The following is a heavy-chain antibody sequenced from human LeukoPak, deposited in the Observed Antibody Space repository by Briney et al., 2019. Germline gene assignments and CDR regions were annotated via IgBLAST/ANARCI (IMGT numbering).Heavy chain of an antibody. CDR2: IYHTGST. J-gene: IGHJ3*02. V-gene: IGHV4-30-4*01. D-gene: IGHD2-21*02. CDR3: ARTAYCGGDCYYLSGAFDI. CDR1: GGSIISSGGYYY. Sequence: SQTLSLTCTVSGGSIISSGGYYYWSWIRQPPGKGLEWIGNIYHTGSTYYNPSLKSRSAISVDTSKNQFSLNLNSVTAADTAVYYCARTAYCGGDCYYLSGAFDIWGQGTMVTVSS.